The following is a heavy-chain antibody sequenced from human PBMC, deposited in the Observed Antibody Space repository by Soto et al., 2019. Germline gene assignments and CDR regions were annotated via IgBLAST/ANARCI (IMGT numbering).Heavy chain of an antibody. CDR3: AKSPEGDYTIDY. J-gene: IGHJ4*02. D-gene: IGHD4-4*01. CDR2: ISYDGSNK. V-gene: IGHV3-30*18. Sequence: GGSLRLSCAASGFTFSSYGMHWVRQAPGKGLEWVAVISYDGSNKYYADSVKGRFTISRDNSKNTLYLQMNSLRAEDTAVYYCAKSPEGDYTIDYWGQGTLVTVSS. CDR1: GFTFSSYG.